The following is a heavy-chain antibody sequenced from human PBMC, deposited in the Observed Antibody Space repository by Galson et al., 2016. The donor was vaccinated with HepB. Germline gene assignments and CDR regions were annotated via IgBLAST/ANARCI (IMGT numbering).Heavy chain of an antibody. D-gene: IGHD4-17*01. CDR2: ISYDGSNK. CDR3: AKSVGEYGDPWYFDL. V-gene: IGHV3-30*18. Sequence: SLRLSCAASGFSFSTYGMRWVRQAPGKGLEWMTVISYDGSNKYHVDSVKGRFTISRDNSKNTLYLQMNSLRAEDTAVYYCAKSVGEYGDPWYFDLWGRGTLVTVSS. J-gene: IGHJ2*01. CDR1: GFSFSTYG.